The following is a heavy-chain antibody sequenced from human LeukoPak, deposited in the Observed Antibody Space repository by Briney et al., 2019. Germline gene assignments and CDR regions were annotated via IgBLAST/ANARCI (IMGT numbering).Heavy chain of an antibody. CDR3: ARDSSELPDAFDI. Sequence: ASVKVSCKVSGYTLAELSIHWVRQAPGKGLEWMGGSNLDHGETVYAPNFQGRVTMTEETSTGTAYMEVSSLRSDDTAVYYCARDSSELPDAFDIWGQGTMVTVSS. CDR1: GYTLAELS. J-gene: IGHJ3*02. D-gene: IGHD1-26*01. V-gene: IGHV1-24*01. CDR2: SNLDHGET.